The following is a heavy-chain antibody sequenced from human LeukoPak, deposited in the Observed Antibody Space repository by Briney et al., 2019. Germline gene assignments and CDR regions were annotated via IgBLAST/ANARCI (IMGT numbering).Heavy chain of an antibody. J-gene: IGHJ5*02. Sequence: SVKVSCKASGGTFSGYAVSWVRQAPGQGLEWMGWIIPIFGTANYAQKFQGRVTITADKSTGTAYMELSSPRSEDTAVYYCARDYGDWKTVFDPWGQGTLVTVSS. CDR2: IIPIFGTA. V-gene: IGHV1-69*06. CDR1: GGTFSGYA. D-gene: IGHD4-17*01. CDR3: ARDYGDWKTVFDP.